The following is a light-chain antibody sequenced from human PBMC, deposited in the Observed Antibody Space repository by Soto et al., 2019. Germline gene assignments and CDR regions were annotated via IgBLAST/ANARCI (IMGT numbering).Light chain of an antibody. CDR3: QQYGSTPWT. Sequence: VVLTQFPGTLSLSPGETATLSCGASQRVSNNFLGWYQQKPGLPPRLLIYDATSRANGIPERFSGRGSGTHFTLTISRLEPEDFAVHYCQQYGSTPWTFGRGTKVEMK. CDR1: QRVSNNF. CDR2: DAT. V-gene: IGKV3D-20*01. J-gene: IGKJ1*01.